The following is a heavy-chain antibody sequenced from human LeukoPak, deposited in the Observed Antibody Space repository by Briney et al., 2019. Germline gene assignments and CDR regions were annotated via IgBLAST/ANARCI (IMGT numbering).Heavy chain of an antibody. D-gene: IGHD6-19*01. CDR3: AREVGGIAVAGTGY. Sequence: ASVKVSCKASGGTFSSYAISWVRQAPGQGLEWMGGIIPIFGTANYAQKFQGRVTITADESTSTAYMELSSLRSDDTAVYYCAREVGGIAVAGTGYWGQGALVTVSS. CDR1: GGTFSSYA. V-gene: IGHV1-69*13. CDR2: IIPIFGTA. J-gene: IGHJ4*02.